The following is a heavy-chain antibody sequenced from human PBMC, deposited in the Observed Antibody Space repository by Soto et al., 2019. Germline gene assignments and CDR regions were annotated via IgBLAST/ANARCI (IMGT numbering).Heavy chain of an antibody. V-gene: IGHV1-18*01. D-gene: IGHD1-1*01. CDR3: ARGRYGDY. CDR1: GYTFTSYG. J-gene: IGHJ4*02. CDR2: ISAHNGNT. Sequence: QVHLVQSGAEVKKPGASVKVSCKASGYTFTSYGITWVRQAPGQGLEWMGWISAHNGNTDYAQKLQGRVIVTRDTSTITAYMELRSLISDDTDVYYCARGRYGDYWGQGALVTVSS.